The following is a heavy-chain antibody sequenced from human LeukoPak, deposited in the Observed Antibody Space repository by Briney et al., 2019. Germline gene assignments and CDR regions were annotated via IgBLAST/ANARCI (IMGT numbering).Heavy chain of an antibody. V-gene: IGHV4-30-2*02. CDR2: IYHSGST. CDR3: ARNQYDFDY. CDR1: GGSISSGGYS. Sequence: SETLSLTCAVSGGSISSGGYSWSWIRQPPGKGLEWIGYIYHSGSTYYNPSLKSRVTISVDTSKNQFSLKLSSVTAADTAVYYCARNQYDFDYWGQGTLVTVSS. D-gene: IGHD1-14*01. J-gene: IGHJ4*02.